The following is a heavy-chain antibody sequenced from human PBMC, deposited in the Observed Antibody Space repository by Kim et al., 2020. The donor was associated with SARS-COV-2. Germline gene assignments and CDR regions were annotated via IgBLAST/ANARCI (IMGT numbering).Heavy chain of an antibody. CDR3: AKFLPDRIAARPPLRYYYYGMDV. Sequence: GGSLRLSCAASGFTFSSYAMSWVRQAPGKGLEWVSAISGSGGSTYYADSVKGRFTISRDNSKNTLYLQMNSLRAEDTAVYYCAKFLPDRIAARPPLRYYYYGMDVWGQGTTVTVSS. V-gene: IGHV3-23*01. CDR2: ISGSGGST. J-gene: IGHJ6*02. CDR1: GFTFSSYA. D-gene: IGHD6-6*01.